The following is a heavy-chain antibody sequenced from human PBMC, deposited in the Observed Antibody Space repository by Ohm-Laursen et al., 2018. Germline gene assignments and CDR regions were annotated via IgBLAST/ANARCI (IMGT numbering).Heavy chain of an antibody. J-gene: IGHJ4*02. Sequence: SLRLSCTASGFTFSSYEMNWVRQAPGKGLEWVSYISSSSSYIYYADSVKGRFTISRDNAKNSLYLQMNSLRAEDTAVYYCASGLYSSSWYMEEDYWGQGTLVTVSS. CDR2: ISSSSSYI. V-gene: IGHV3-21*05. CDR3: ASGLYSSSWYMEEDY. CDR1: GFTFSSYE. D-gene: IGHD6-13*01.